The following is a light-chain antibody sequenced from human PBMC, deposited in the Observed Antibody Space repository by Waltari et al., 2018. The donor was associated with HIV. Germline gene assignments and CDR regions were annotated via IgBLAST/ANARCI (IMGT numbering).Light chain of an antibody. V-gene: IGLV2-23*02. CDR1: SSDVGSYNL. J-gene: IGLJ2*01. Sequence: QSALTQPASMSGSPGQSITISCSGTSSDVGSYNLVSWYQQHPGKVPNLIIYEVTKRPSDVSNRFSASKSGDTASLTISGLQPEDEADYYCCSYAGVDTPVVFGGGTKLTVL. CDR2: EVT. CDR3: CSYAGVDTPVV.